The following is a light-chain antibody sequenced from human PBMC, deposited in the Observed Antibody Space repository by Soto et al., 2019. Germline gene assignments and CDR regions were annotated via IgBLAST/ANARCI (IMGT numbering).Light chain of an antibody. V-gene: IGLV2-14*01. CDR2: EVN. CDR1: SSDIGAYDY. J-gene: IGLJ3*02. CDR3: AAWDDSLSEGV. Sequence: QSALTQPASLSGSPGQSITISCTGTSSDIGAYDYVSWFQQHPGKAPKLMISEVNNRPSGVSNRFSGSKSGNTASLAISGLRSEDEADYYCAAWDDSLSEGVFGGGTKVTVL.